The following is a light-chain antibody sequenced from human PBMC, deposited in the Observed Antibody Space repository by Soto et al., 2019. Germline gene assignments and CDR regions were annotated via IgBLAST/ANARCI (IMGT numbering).Light chain of an antibody. CDR3: QQYSNWPPYT. Sequence: EVVMTQSPATVSVSPVERVTLSCRASQSVTSHLAWYQQRPGQAPRLLIYAVSTRATGIPDRFSGSGSGTEFTLTISSLQSEDFAVYYCQQYSNWPPYTFGQGTKVDIK. V-gene: IGKV3-15*01. CDR1: QSVTSH. J-gene: IGKJ2*01. CDR2: AVS.